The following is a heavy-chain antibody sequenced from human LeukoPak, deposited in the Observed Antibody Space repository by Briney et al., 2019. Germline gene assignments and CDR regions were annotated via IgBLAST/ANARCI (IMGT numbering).Heavy chain of an antibody. V-gene: IGHV3-72*01. CDR2: TRSKARGYTT. CDR1: GFTFSDHY. CDR3: ARGPTVTFNYHYGMDV. J-gene: IGHJ6*02. Sequence: GGSLRLSCAPSGFTFSDHYMDWVRQAPGKGLEWVARTRSKARGYTTEYAASVKGIFTVSRDESMNSLYLQMNSLKTEDTAVYYCARGPTVTFNYHYGMDVWGQGTTVTVSS. D-gene: IGHD4-17*01.